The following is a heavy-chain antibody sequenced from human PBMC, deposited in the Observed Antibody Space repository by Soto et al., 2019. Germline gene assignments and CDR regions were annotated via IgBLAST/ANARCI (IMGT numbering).Heavy chain of an antibody. D-gene: IGHD3-3*01. J-gene: IGHJ4*02. Sequence: ASVKVSCKASGYTFTGYYMHWVRQAPGQGLEWMGWINPNSGGTNYAQKFQGRVTMTRNTSISTAYMELSSLRSEDTAVYYCARIGAGYDFWSGYFYWGQGTLVTVSS. V-gene: IGHV1-2*02. CDR1: GYTFTGYY. CDR2: INPNSGGT. CDR3: ARIGAGYDFWSGYFY.